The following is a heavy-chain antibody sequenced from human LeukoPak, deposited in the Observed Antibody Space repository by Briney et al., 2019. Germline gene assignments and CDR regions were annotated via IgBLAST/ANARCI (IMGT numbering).Heavy chain of an antibody. Sequence: GGSLRLSCAASGFTFSSYSMSWVRQAPGKGLEWVSSISSSRNYIYYADSVKGRFTISRDNAKNSLYLQMNSLRDEDTAVYYCASAPLNGDYFDYWGQGTLVTVSS. J-gene: IGHJ4*02. CDR2: ISSSRNYI. CDR3: ASAPLNGDYFDY. D-gene: IGHD4-17*01. CDR1: GFTFSSYS. V-gene: IGHV3-21*01.